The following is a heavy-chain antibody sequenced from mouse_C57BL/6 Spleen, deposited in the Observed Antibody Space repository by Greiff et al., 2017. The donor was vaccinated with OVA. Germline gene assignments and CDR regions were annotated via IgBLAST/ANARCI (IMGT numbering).Heavy chain of an antibody. J-gene: IGHJ2*01. CDR3: AGRGGSSEDFDY. V-gene: IGHV1-82*01. CDR2: IYPGDGDT. Sequence: VQLQQSGPELVKPGASVKISCKASGYAFSSSWMNWVKQRPGKGLEWIGRIYPGDGDTNYNGKFKGKATLTADKSSSTAYMQLSSLTSEDSAVYFCAGRGGSSEDFDYWGQGTTLTVSS. CDR1: GYAFSSSW. D-gene: IGHD1-1*01.